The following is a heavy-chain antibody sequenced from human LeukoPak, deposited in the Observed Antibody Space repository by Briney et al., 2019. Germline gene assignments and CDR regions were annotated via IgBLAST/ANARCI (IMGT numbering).Heavy chain of an antibody. V-gene: IGHV1-2*02. CDR2: INPNSGGT. CDR3: ARDSGRQPLVRSYWFDP. J-gene: IGHJ5*02. CDR1: GYTFTGYY. D-gene: IGHD6-13*01. Sequence: RASVKVSCKASGYTFTGYYMHWVRQAPGQGLEWMGWINPNSGGTNYAQKFQGRVTMTRDTSISAAYMELSRLRSDDTAVYYCARDSGRQPLVRSYWFDPWGQGTLVTVSS.